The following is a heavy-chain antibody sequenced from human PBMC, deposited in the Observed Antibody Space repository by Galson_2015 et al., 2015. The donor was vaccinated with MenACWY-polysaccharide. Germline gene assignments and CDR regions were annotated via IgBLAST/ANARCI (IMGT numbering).Heavy chain of an antibody. CDR3: ANSGYCSGDSCYGGMDV. V-gene: IGHV3-23*01. D-gene: IGHD2-15*01. Sequence: SLRLSCAASGLTFSSYAMSWIRQAPGAGLEWVSALSGGGGGTYYADSVKGRFTISRDNSKNTLYLQMNSLRAEDTAIYYCANSGYCSGDSCYGGMDVWGQGTTVTVSS. CDR2: LSGGGGGT. J-gene: IGHJ6*02. CDR1: GLTFSSYA.